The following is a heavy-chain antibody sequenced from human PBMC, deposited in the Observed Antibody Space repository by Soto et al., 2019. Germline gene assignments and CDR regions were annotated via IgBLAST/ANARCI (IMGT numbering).Heavy chain of an antibody. V-gene: IGHV4-34*01. Sequence: SETLSLTCAVYGGSFSGYYWSWIRQPPGKGLEWIGEINHSGSTNYSPSLKSRVTISVDTSKNQFSLKLSSVTAADTAVYYCARAPPSSGSFDYWGQGTLVTVSS. J-gene: IGHJ4*02. CDR2: INHSGST. CDR1: GGSFSGYY. D-gene: IGHD3-10*01. CDR3: ARAPPSSGSFDY.